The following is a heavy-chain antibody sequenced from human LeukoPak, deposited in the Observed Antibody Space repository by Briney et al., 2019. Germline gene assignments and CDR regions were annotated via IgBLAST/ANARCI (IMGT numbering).Heavy chain of an antibody. CDR2: TSYDGSNK. J-gene: IGHJ4*02. CDR1: GFTFSSYA. V-gene: IGHV3-30*04. D-gene: IGHD4-17*01. CDR3: AREFMGYGDNYFDY. Sequence: GRSLRLSCAASGFTFSSYAMHWVRQAPGKGLEWVAVTSYDGSNKYYADSVKGRFTISRDNSKNTLYLQMNSLRAEDTAVYYCAREFMGYGDNYFDYWGQGTLVTVSS.